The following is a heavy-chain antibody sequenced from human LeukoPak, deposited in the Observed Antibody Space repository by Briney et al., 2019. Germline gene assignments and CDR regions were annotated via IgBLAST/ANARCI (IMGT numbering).Heavy chain of an antibody. J-gene: IGHJ4*02. D-gene: IGHD3-22*01. V-gene: IGHV4-34*01. Sequence: SETLSLTCAVCGGSFSGYYWSWIRQPPGKGLEWIGEINHSGSTNYNPSLKSRVTISVDTSKNQFYLKLSSVTAADTAVYYCARAFHTPDYYDSSGYYYGFDYWGQGTLVTVSS. CDR1: GGSFSGYY. CDR2: INHSGST. CDR3: ARAFHTPDYYDSSGYYYGFDY.